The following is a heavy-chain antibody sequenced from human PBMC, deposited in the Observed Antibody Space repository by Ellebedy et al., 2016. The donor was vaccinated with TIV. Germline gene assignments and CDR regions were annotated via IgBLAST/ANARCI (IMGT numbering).Heavy chain of an antibody. CDR1: GFTFISYA. D-gene: IGHD6-6*01. CDR2: ISGSGGRT. Sequence: GGSLRLXXAASGFTFISYAMSWVRQAPGKGLEWVSTISGSGGRTYYADSVKGRFTISRDSSRNTLYLQMNNLRAEDTAVYYCTKVARFSSSSRWFDPWGQGTLVTVSS. V-gene: IGHV3-23*01. J-gene: IGHJ5*02. CDR3: TKVARFSSSSRWFDP.